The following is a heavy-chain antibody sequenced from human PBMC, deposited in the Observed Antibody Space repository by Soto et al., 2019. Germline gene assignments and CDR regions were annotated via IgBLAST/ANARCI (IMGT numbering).Heavy chain of an antibody. V-gene: IGHV1-46*03. CDR3: ARDPGVVASGDYYYYYMDV. CDR2: INPSGGST. Sequence: QVQLVQSGAEGKKPGASGKVSCKATGNTFTSHYINWWRQPPGQGLEWMGAINPSGGSTSYALKFQGRVTMTRDMYTSTVYMDLSSLRSEDTAVYYCARDPGVVASGDYYYYYMDVWGKGTTVTVSS. D-gene: IGHD1-26*01. CDR1: GNTFTSHY. J-gene: IGHJ6*03.